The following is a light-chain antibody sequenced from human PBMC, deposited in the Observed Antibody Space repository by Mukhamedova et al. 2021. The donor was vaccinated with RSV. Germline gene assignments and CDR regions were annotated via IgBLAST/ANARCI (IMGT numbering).Light chain of an antibody. J-gene: IGKJ2*03. V-gene: IGKV3-11*01. CDR2: DAF. CDR3: QHRSNWPQS. CDR1: QSVSTY. Sequence: GERATLSCRASQSVSTYLAWYQQKAGQAPRLLIYDAFNRATGIPTRFSGSGSGTDFTLTISSLEPEDCAVYYCQHRSNWPQSFG.